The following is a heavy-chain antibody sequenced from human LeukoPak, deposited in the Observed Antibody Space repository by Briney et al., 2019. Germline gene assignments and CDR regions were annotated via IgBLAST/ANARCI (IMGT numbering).Heavy chain of an antibody. Sequence: SETLSLTCTVSGGSISSGGYYWSWVRQHPGKGLEWRGYIYYSGSTYYNPSLKSRVTISVDTSKNQFSLKLSSVTAADTAVYFCARGVFEGNWFDPWGQGTLVTVSS. CDR1: GGSISSGGYY. CDR2: IYYSGST. D-gene: IGHD6-13*01. V-gene: IGHV4-31*03. CDR3: ARGVFEGNWFDP. J-gene: IGHJ5*02.